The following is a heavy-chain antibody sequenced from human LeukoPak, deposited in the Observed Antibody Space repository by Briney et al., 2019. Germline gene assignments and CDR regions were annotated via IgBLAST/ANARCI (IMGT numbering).Heavy chain of an antibody. D-gene: IGHD1-26*01. V-gene: IGHV3-23*01. CDR1: GFTFNNYA. CDR2: ISGSGGGT. Sequence: GGSLRLSCAASGFTFNNYAISWVRQAPGKGLEWVSTISGSGGGTYYADSVKGRFTISSDNSKKTLYLQMNSLRAEDTAVYHCARAGGNSGSGRAFDIWGQGTVVIVSS. CDR3: ARAGGNSGSGRAFDI. J-gene: IGHJ3*02.